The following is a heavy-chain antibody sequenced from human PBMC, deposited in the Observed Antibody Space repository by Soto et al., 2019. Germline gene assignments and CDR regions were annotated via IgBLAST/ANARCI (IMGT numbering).Heavy chain of an antibody. D-gene: IGHD5-18*01. CDR2: VDGSGGDT. CDR3: AKDHRTVDTAMENYYYYGMDV. V-gene: IGHV3-23*01. J-gene: IGHJ6*02. CDR1: GFTFSSHA. Sequence: GGSLRLSCAASGFTFSSHAMGWLRQAPGTGPEWVAFVDGSGGDTSYADSVKGRFTISRDNSKNTLYLQMNSLRAEDTAVYCCAKDHRTVDTAMENYYYYGMDVWGQGTTVTVSS.